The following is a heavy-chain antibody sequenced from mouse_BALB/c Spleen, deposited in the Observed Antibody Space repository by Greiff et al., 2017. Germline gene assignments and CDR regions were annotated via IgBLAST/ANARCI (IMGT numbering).Heavy chain of an antibody. Sequence: VQLKESGGGLVQPGGSRKLSCAASGFTFSDYGMAWVRQAPGKGPEWVAFISNLAYSIYYADTVTGRFTISRENAKNTLYLEMSSLRSEDTAMYYCARAGDRYDDGYYFDYWGQGTTLTVSS. J-gene: IGHJ2*01. CDR1: GFTFSDYG. D-gene: IGHD2-14*01. CDR3: ARAGDRYDDGYYFDY. V-gene: IGHV5-15*02. CDR2: ISNLAYSI.